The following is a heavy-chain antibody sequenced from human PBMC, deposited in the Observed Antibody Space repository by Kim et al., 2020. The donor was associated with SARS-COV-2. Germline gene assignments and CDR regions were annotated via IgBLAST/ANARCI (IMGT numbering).Heavy chain of an antibody. D-gene: IGHD3-3*01. CDR3: ARADRYYDFWSGYPGLSYGMDV. V-gene: IGHV7-4-1*02. J-gene: IGHJ6*02. Sequence: ASVKVSCKASGYTFTSYAMNCVRQAPGQGLEWMGWINTNTGNPTYAQGFTGRFVFSLDTSVSTAYLQISSLKAEDTAVYYCARADRYYDFWSGYPGLSYGMDVWGQGTTVTVSS. CDR1: GYTFTSYA. CDR2: INTNTGNP.